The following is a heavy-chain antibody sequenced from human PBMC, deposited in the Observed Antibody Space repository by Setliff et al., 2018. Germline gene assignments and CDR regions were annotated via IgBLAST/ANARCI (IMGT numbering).Heavy chain of an antibody. Sequence: GGSLRLSCAASGFTFSNAWMSWVRQAPGKGLEWVGRIKSNVDFGTTDYAAPVKGRFTISRDDSRNTLYLQMNSLKTEDTAVYYCARVACGGDSCAFDIWGQGTMVTVSS. CDR2: IKSNVDFGTT. J-gene: IGHJ3*02. D-gene: IGHD2-21*02. CDR1: GFTFSNAW. V-gene: IGHV3-15*01. CDR3: ARVACGGDSCAFDI.